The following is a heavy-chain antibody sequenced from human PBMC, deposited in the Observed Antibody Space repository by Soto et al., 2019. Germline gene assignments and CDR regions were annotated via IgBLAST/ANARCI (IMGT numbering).Heavy chain of an antibody. CDR3: ARGGIVVRSWFDP. V-gene: IGHV4-59*01. CDR2: IYYSGST. CDR1: GGSISSYY. Sequence: PSETLSLTCTVSGGSISSYYWSWIRQPPGKGLEWIGYIYYSGSTNYNPSLRSRVTISVDTSKNQFSLKLSSVTAADTAVYYCARGGIVVRSWFDPWGQGTLVTVS. D-gene: IGHD2-15*01. J-gene: IGHJ5*02.